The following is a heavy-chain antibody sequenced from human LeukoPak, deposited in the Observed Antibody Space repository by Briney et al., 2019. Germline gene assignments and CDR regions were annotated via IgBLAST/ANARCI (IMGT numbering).Heavy chain of an antibody. J-gene: IGHJ6*02. CDR2: INHSGST. CDR1: GGSFSGYY. V-gene: IGHV4-34*01. CDR3: ARVQLWSLYYYYYGMDV. Sequence: NPSETLSLTCAVYGGSFSGYYWSWLRQPPGKGLEWIGEINHSGSTNYNPSLKSRVTISVDASKNHFSLKLSSVTAADTAVYYCARVQLWSLYYYYYGMDVWGQGTTVTVSS. D-gene: IGHD5-18*01.